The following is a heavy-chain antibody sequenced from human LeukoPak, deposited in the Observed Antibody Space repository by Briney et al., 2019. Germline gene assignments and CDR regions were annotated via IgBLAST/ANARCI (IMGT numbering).Heavy chain of an antibody. CDR3: ARDGPVTGPYCFDY. Sequence: SETLSLTCTVSGGSISSGGYYWSWIRQPPGKGLEWNGYIYYSGSTYYNPSLKSRVTISVDTSKNQFSLKLSSVTAADTAVYYCARDGPVTGPYCFDYWGQGTLVTVSS. J-gene: IGHJ4*02. D-gene: IGHD6-19*01. CDR1: GGSISSGGYY. CDR2: IYYSGST. V-gene: IGHV4-31*03.